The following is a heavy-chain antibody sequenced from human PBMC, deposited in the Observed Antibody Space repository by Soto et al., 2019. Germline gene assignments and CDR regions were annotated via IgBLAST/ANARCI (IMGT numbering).Heavy chain of an antibody. CDR1: GGTFSSYT. CDR3: ARVRYCSGGSCTGGSFNWFDP. J-gene: IGHJ5*02. D-gene: IGHD2-15*01. V-gene: IGHV1-69*13. Sequence: ASVKVSCKASGGTFSSYTINWVRQAPGQGLEWMGGIIPIFGSANYAQKFQGRVTITADESTSTAYMELSSLRYEDTAVYYCARVRYCSGGSCTGGSFNWFDPWGQGTLVTVSS. CDR2: IIPIFGSA.